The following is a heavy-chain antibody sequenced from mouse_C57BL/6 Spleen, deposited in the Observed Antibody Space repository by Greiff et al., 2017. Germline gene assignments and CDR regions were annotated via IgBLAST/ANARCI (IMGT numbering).Heavy chain of an antibody. D-gene: IGHD3-2*02. V-gene: IGHV1-54*01. Sequence: VQLQQSGAELVRPGTSVKVSCKASGYAFTNYLIEWVKQRPGQGLEWIGVINPGSGGTNYNEKFKGKATLTADKSSSTAYMQLSSLTSEDSAVYCCARLAQATNYYAMDYWGQGTSVTVSS. CDR1: GYAFTNYL. CDR3: ARLAQATNYYAMDY. CDR2: INPGSGGT. J-gene: IGHJ4*01.